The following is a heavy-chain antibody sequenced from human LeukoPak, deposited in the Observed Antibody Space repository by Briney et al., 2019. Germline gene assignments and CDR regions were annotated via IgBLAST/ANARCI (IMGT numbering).Heavy chain of an antibody. Sequence: ASVKVSCKASGYTFTGYYMHWVRQTPGQGLEWMGWINPNSGGTNYAQKFQGRVTMTRDASTSTAYMELRSLRSDDTAVYYCARVFGHYYGSGSYRAPYYYYYMDVWGKGTTVTISS. CDR2: INPNSGGT. D-gene: IGHD3-10*01. CDR3: ARVFGHYYGSGSYRAPYYYYYMDV. CDR1: GYTFTGYY. J-gene: IGHJ6*03. V-gene: IGHV1-2*02.